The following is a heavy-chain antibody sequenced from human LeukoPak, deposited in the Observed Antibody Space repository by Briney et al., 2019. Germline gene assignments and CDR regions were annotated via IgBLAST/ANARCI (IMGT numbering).Heavy chain of an antibody. Sequence: PSETLSLTCSVSGGYIRINNYYWGWIRQPPGKGLEWIGSIYYSGSTYYNPSLKSRVTISVDTSKNQFSLKLSSVTAADTAVYYCARDFRGGTYYWGQGTLVTVSS. CDR1: GGYIRINNYY. CDR2: IYYSGST. V-gene: IGHV4-39*07. D-gene: IGHD3-10*01. J-gene: IGHJ4*02. CDR3: ARDFRGGTYY.